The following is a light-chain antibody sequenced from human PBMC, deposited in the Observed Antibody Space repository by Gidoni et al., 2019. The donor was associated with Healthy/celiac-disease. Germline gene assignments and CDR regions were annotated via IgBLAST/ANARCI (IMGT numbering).Light chain of an antibody. CDR2: LGS. Sequence: DIVMTQSPLSLPVTPGEPASISCRSSQSLLHSNGYNYLDWYLQKPGQSPQLLIYLGSNRASGVPDRFSGSGSGTDFTLQISRVEAVDVGVYYCMQALQTPGFGQGTRLEIK. CDR3: MQALQTPG. V-gene: IGKV2-28*01. J-gene: IGKJ5*01. CDR1: QSLLHSNGYNY.